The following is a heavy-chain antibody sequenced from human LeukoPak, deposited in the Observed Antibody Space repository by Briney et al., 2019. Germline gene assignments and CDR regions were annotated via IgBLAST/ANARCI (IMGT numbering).Heavy chain of an antibody. D-gene: IGHD3-3*01. CDR1: GFTVSSNY. J-gene: IGHJ6*02. CDR3: ANSDHSFGYNYYGMDV. CDR2: IYSGGST. V-gene: IGHV3-53*05. Sequence: GGSLRLSCAASGFTVSSNYMSWVRQAPGKGLEWVSVIYSGGSTYYADSVKGRFTISRDNSKNTLYLQMNSLRAEDTAVYYCANSDHSFGYNYYGMDVWGQGTTVTVSS.